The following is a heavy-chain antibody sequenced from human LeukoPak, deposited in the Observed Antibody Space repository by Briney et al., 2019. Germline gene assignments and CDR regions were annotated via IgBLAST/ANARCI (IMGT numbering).Heavy chain of an antibody. CDR1: GFTFDDYA. D-gene: IGHD3-10*01. J-gene: IGHJ4*02. CDR3: AKDIDADYGSGSYQDY. Sequence: GGSLRLSCAASGFTFDDYAMHWVRQGPGKGLVWVSGISWNSGSIGYADSVKGRFTISRDNAKNSLYLQMNSLRAEDTALYYCAKDIDADYGSGSYQDYWGQGTLVTVSS. CDR2: ISWNSGSI. V-gene: IGHV3-9*01.